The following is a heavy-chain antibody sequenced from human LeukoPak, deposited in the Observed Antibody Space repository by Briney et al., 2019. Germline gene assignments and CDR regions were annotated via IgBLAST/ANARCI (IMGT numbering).Heavy chain of an antibody. CDR3: TRDLMDYDVSTGLHHYYMDV. CDR1: GLTLRGNG. CDR2: ISYDGSNK. Sequence: GGPLRLSWAAPGLTLRGNGRTGVGQAQGKGREGGAVISYDGSNKYYADSVKGRFTISRDNAKNTLYLQMNTLRVEDTAVYYCTRDLMDYDVSTGLHHYYMDVWGQGTTVTVSS. J-gene: IGHJ6*02. D-gene: IGHD3-9*01. V-gene: IGHV3-30*03.